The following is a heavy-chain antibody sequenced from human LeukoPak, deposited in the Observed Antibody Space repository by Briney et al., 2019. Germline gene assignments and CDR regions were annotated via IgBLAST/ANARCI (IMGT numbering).Heavy chain of an antibody. V-gene: IGHV4-61*05. CDR2: IYYSGST. Sequence: SETLSLTCTVSGGSISSSSYYWSWIRQPPGKGLEWIGYIYYSGSTNYNPSLKSRVTISVDTSKNQFSLKLSSVTAADTAVYYCARHLRRYFDYWGQGTLVTVSS. J-gene: IGHJ4*02. D-gene: IGHD5-12*01. CDR3: ARHLRRYFDY. CDR1: GGSISSSSYY.